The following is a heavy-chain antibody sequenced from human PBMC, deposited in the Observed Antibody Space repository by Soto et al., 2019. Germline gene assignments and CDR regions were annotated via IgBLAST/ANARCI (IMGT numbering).Heavy chain of an antibody. D-gene: IGHD3-9*01. V-gene: IGHV4-59*01. J-gene: IGHJ4*02. CDR2: VYDNGRP. CDR3: AIGVGSSPPRY. CDR1: GGSISVYY. Sequence: SETLSLTCTISGGSISVYYWSWIRQSPRQGLEWIGYVYDNGRPYYSPSLKSRVTISADTSKNQVSLKLTSATAADTAVYYCAIGVGSSPPRYWGRGTLVTVSS.